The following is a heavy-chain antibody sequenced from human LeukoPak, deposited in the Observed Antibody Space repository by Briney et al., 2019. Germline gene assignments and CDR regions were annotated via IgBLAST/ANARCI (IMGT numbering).Heavy chain of an antibody. V-gene: IGHV3-33*01. CDR3: ARDPARSFDI. CDR1: GFAFSYDG. Sequence: GGSLRLSCAASGFAFSYDGMHWVRQAPGKGREWVAAIWSDGTNTNYADSVKGRFTTSRDISKNTLYLQLYGLRAEDTAVYYCARDPARSFDIWGQGTMVTVSS. CDR2: IWSDGTNT. D-gene: IGHD4-17*01. J-gene: IGHJ3*02.